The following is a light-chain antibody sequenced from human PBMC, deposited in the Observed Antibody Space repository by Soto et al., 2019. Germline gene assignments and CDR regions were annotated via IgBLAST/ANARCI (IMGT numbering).Light chain of an antibody. CDR2: DAS. Sequence: EFLLTQSPGTLSLSPGDTATLYCRASQIDSSSSSAWYQQKPGQPPRLLIYDASRRATGIPDRFSGAGSGPDFAPNITRLQPEDFAVYFCLLYGSSPYTFGRGTKVEIK. V-gene: IGKV3-20*01. CDR3: LLYGSSPYT. CDR1: QIDSSSS. J-gene: IGKJ2*01.